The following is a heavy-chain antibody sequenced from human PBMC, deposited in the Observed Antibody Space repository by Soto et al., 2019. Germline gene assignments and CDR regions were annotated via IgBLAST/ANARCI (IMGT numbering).Heavy chain of an antibody. CDR3: ARGDPLLWFGEKVYYGMDV. CDR2: IYYSGST. CDR1: GGSISSYY. Sequence: QVQLQESGPGLVKPSETLSLTCTVSGGSISSYYWSWIRQPPGKGLEWIGYIYYSGSTNYNPSLKSRVTIAVGTSKNQFYLKLSSVTAADTAVYYCARGDPLLWFGEKVYYGMDVWGQGTTVTVSS. D-gene: IGHD3-10*01. J-gene: IGHJ6*02. V-gene: IGHV4-59*01.